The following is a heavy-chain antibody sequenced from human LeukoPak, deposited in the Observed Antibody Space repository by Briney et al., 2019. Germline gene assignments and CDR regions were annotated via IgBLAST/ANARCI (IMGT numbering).Heavy chain of an antibody. CDR1: GGSFSGYY. CDR3: ARGGSRKMATTKTPFDY. CDR2: INHSGST. Sequence: SETLSLTCAVYGGSFSGYYWSWIRQPPGKGLEWIGEINHSGSTNYNPSLEGRVTISVDTSKNQFSLKLSSVTAADTAVYYCARGGSRKMATTKTPFDYWGQGTLVTVSS. J-gene: IGHJ4*02. D-gene: IGHD5-24*01. V-gene: IGHV4-34*01.